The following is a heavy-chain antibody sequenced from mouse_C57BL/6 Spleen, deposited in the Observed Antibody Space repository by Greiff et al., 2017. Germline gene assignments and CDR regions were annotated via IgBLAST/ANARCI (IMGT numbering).Heavy chain of an antibody. CDR1: GFSLTSYG. V-gene: IGHV2-2*01. D-gene: IGHD2-12*01. Sequence: VKLEESGPGLVQPSQSLSITCTVSGFSLTSYGVHWVRQSPGKGLEWLGVIWSGGSTDYNAAFISRLSISKDNSKSQVFFKMNSLLADDTAIYYCARFLYCYDVYYAMDYWGQGTSVTVSS. J-gene: IGHJ4*01. CDR2: IWSGGST. CDR3: ARFLYCYDVYYAMDY.